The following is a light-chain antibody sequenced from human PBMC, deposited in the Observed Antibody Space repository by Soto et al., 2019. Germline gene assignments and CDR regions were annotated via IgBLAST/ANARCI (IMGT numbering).Light chain of an antibody. CDR2: KAS. CDR1: QSVSSW. CDR3: QQYSRNPLT. Sequence: DIQMTQSPSTLSASVGDRVTITCRASQSVSSWLAWYQQKPGEVPKLLIYKASSFESGVPSRFSGSGSGTEFTLTISSLQPDDFVTYYCQQYSRNPLTSGGGTKVEIK. J-gene: IGKJ4*01. V-gene: IGKV1-5*03.